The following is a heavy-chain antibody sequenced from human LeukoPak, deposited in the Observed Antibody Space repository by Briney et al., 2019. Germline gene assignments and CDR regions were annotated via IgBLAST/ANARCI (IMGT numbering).Heavy chain of an antibody. V-gene: IGHV1-69*05. Sequence: GASVKVSCKASGGTFSSYAISWVRQAPGQGLEWMGGIIPIFGTANYAQKCQGRVTITTDESTSTAYMELSSLRSEDTAVYYCARVILGYFYFDYWGQGTLVTVSS. CDR3: ARVILGYFYFDY. J-gene: IGHJ4*02. CDR2: IIPIFGTA. D-gene: IGHD3-22*01. CDR1: GGTFSSYA.